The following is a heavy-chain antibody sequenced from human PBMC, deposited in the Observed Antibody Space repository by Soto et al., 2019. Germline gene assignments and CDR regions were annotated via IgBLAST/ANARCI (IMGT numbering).Heavy chain of an antibody. J-gene: IGHJ4*01. CDR3: ARVDTAKVDN. D-gene: IGHD5-18*01. CDR1: GGTFSSYA. V-gene: IGHV1-69*13. Sequence: SVEVSCKASGGTFSSYAISWVRQAPGQGLEWMGGIIPIFGTANYAQKFQGRVTITADESTSTAYMELSSLRSEDTAVYYCARVDTAKVDNLCQEALLTISS. CDR2: IIPIFGTA.